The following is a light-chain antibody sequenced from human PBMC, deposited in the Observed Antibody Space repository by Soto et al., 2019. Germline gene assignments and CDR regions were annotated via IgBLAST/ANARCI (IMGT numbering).Light chain of an antibody. CDR3: QQYGGSPRT. CDR2: DAS. CDR1: QSVSSGY. V-gene: IGKV3-20*01. Sequence: EIVLTQSPGTLSLSPWERGTLSCRASQSVSSGYLAWYRQKPGQAPRLLIYDASSRATGIPDRFSGSGSGTDFTLTISRLEPEDFAVYYCQQYGGSPRTFGQGTKVDIK. J-gene: IGKJ1*01.